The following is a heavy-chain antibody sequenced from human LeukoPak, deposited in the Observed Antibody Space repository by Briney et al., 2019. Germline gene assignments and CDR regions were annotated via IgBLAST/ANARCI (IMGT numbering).Heavy chain of an antibody. V-gene: IGHV4-39*01. CDR3: ARQRRNDCGSPSCYIDY. J-gene: IGHJ4*02. Sequence: SETLSLTCTVSGGSISSSSYYWGWIRQPPGKGLEWIGSMSYSGSGYYNPSLKSRVTISGDTSKNQFSLKLSSVTVADTAVYYCARQRRNDCGSPSCYIDYWGQGTLVTVSS. CDR2: MSYSGSG. D-gene: IGHD2-2*01. CDR1: GGSISSSSYY.